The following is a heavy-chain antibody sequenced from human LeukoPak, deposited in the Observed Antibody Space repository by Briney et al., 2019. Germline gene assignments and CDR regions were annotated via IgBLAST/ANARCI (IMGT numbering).Heavy chain of an antibody. Sequence: SGTLSLTCTVSGGSIKNGSTNSYFWGWIRQPPGKGLEWIVSVYYSLSTYYNPSLQSRVTISVDTSKNQLSLKLNSVTAADTAVYYCARDQTFRGYTYGSPFEFWGQGTLVTVSS. D-gene: IGHD5-18*01. CDR3: ARDQTFRGYTYGSPFEF. J-gene: IGHJ4*02. CDR1: GGSIKNGSTNSYF. CDR2: VYYSLST. V-gene: IGHV4-39*07.